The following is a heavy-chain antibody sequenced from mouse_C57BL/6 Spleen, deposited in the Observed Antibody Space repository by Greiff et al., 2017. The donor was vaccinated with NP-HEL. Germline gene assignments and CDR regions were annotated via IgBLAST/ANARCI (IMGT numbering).Heavy chain of an antibody. J-gene: IGHJ4*01. CDR1: GYSITSGYY. CDR2: ISYDGSN. Sequence: VQLQQSGPGLVKPSQSLSLTCSVTGYSITSGYYWNWIRQFPGNKLEWMGYISYDGSNNYNQSLKNRISITRDTSKNQFFLKLNSVTTEDTATYYCAREGRGHAMDYWGQGTSVTVSS. V-gene: IGHV3-6*01. CDR3: AREGRGHAMDY.